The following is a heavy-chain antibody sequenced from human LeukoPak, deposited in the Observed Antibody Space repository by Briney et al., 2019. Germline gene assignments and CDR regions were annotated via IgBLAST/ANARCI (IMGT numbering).Heavy chain of an antibody. CDR3: ASVLFSGGRIQDHWDPTFDY. Sequence: SETLSLTCTISDDSIYDYYWSWLRQPPGQGLEWIGYIYYSGSTNYNPSLESRVTISVDTSKNQFSLNLSAVTAADTAVYYCASVLFSGGRIQDHWDPTFDYWGQGILVTVSS. D-gene: IGHD3-16*01. CDR2: IYYSGST. CDR1: DDSIYDYY. V-gene: IGHV4-59*01. J-gene: IGHJ4*02.